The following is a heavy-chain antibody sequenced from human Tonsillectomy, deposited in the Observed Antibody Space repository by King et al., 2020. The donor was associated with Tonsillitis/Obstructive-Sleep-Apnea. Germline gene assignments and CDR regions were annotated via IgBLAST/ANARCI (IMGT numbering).Heavy chain of an antibody. CDR2: ISSSGSTK. J-gene: IGHJ4*02. CDR3: ASGLVRGVIITAVFDY. CDR1: GFIFSSYE. Sequence: VQLVESGGGLAQPGGSLRLSCAASGFIFSSYEMNWVRQAPGKGLEWVSYISSSGSTKYYADSVKGRFTISRDNAKNSLYLQMNSLRAEDAAVYYCASGLVRGVIITAVFDYWGQGTLVTVSS. D-gene: IGHD3-10*01. V-gene: IGHV3-48*03.